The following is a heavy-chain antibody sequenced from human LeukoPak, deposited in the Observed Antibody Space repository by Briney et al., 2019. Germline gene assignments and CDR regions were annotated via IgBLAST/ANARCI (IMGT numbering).Heavy chain of an antibody. D-gene: IGHD3-10*01. Sequence: AAVKVSCKASGYTFTSYGISWVRQAPGQGLEGMGWISAFNGNTNYAQKLQGRVTMTTDTSTSTAYMELRSLRSDDTAVYSCASSLWFGELSYYYYGMDVWGQGNTVTVSS. V-gene: IGHV1-18*01. J-gene: IGHJ6*02. CDR3: ASSLWFGELSYYYYGMDV. CDR2: ISAFNGNT. CDR1: GYTFTSYG.